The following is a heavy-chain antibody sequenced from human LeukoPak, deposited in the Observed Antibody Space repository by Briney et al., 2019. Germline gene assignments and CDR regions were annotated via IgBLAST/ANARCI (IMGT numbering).Heavy chain of an antibody. CDR3: ARDVRHAFDI. Sequence: GASVKVSCKASGYTFTGYYLHWVPQAPGQGLEWMGWINPNSGDTKYAQKFQGRVTMTTETSISTAYMELNRLRSDDTAVYSCARDVRHAFDIWGQGTMVVVSS. CDR1: GYTFTGYY. V-gene: IGHV1-2*02. J-gene: IGHJ3*02. CDR2: INPNSGDT.